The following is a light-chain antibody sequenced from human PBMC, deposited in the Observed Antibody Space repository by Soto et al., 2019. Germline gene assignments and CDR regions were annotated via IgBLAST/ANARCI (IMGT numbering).Light chain of an antibody. CDR1: QSVSSY. Sequence: EIVLTQSPATLSLSPGERATLSCRASQSVSSYLAWYQQKPGQAPRLLIYAASNRATGIPARFSGSGSGTDFTITISSLEPEDFAVYYCQQRSNWPPFTFGPGTKVDIK. V-gene: IGKV3-11*01. CDR3: QQRSNWPPFT. CDR2: AAS. J-gene: IGKJ3*01.